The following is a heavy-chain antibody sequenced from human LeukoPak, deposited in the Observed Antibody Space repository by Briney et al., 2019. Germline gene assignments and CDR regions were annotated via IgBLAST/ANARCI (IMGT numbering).Heavy chain of an antibody. V-gene: IGHV1-8*01. D-gene: IGHD2-15*01. CDR3: ASEGQNCSGGSCRTGYFDL. CDR2: MNPNSGNT. J-gene: IGHJ2*01. Sequence: GASVKVSCKASGYTFTSYDINWVRQATGQGLEWMGWMNPNSGNTGYAQKFQGRVTMTRNTSISTAYMELSSLRSEDTAVYYCASEGQNCSGGSCRTGYFDLWGRGTLVTVSS. CDR1: GYTFTSYD.